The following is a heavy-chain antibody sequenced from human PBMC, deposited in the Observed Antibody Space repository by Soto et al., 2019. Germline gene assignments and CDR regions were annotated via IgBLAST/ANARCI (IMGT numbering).Heavy chain of an antibody. CDR3: ARHRLRGPAANFGPYYYYYGMDV. V-gene: IGHV4-34*01. D-gene: IGHD2-2*01. Sequence: QVQLQQWGAGLLKPSETLSLTCAVYGGSFSGYYWSWIRQPPGKGLEWIGEINHSGSTNYNPSLKSRVTISVDTSKNQFSLKLSSVTAADTAVYYCARHRLRGPAANFGPYYYYYGMDVWGQGTTVTVSS. CDR1: GGSFSGYY. CDR2: INHSGST. J-gene: IGHJ6*02.